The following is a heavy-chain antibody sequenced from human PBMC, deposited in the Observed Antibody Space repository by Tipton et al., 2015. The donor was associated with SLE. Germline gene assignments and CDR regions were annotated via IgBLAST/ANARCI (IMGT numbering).Heavy chain of an antibody. D-gene: IGHD5/OR15-5a*01. CDR3: AREVNTVGDSDAFDI. CDR1: GGSISSYNYF. V-gene: IGHV4-31*03. CDR2: IHYTGSA. J-gene: IGHJ3*02. Sequence: LRLSCTVSGGSISSYNYFWSWVRQLPGKGLEWISYIHYTGSAFYNPSLESRLITSIDISKNQFSLKLHSLSAADTAVYYCAREVNTVGDSDAFDIWGQGTMVTVSS.